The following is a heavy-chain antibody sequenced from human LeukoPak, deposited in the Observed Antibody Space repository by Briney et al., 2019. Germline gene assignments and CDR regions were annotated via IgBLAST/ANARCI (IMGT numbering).Heavy chain of an antibody. CDR3: ASPYSNYVGLFDY. CDR1: GGSTSSSSYY. CDR2: IYYSGST. D-gene: IGHD4-11*01. V-gene: IGHV4-39*01. Sequence: PSETLYLTCTVSGGSTSSSSYYWGWIRQPPGKGLEWIGSIYYSGSTYYNPSLKSRVTISVDTSKNQFSLKLSSVTAADTAVYYRASPYSNYVGLFDYWGQGTLVTVSS. J-gene: IGHJ4*02.